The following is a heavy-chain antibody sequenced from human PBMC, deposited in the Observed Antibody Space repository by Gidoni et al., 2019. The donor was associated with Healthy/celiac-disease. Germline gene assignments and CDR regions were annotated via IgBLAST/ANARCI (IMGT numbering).Heavy chain of an antibody. Sequence: QVQLVESGGGVVQPGRSLRLSCAASGFTFSSYGMHWVHQAPGKGLEWVAVIWYDGSNKYYADSVKGRFTISRDNSKNTLYLQMNSLRAEDTAVYYCARGFDSSGWSLFDYWGQGTLVTVSS. CDR1: GFTFSSYG. J-gene: IGHJ4*02. D-gene: IGHD6-19*01. V-gene: IGHV3-33*01. CDR2: IWYDGSNK. CDR3: ARGFDSSGWSLFDY.